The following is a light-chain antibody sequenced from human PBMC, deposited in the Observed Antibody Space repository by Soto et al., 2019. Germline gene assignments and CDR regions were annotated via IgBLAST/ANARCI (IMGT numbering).Light chain of an antibody. CDR2: SAS. Sequence: DIQVTQSPSSLSASVGDSVTITCRTSQRIGTFLNWYQQRQGRAPNLLISSASTLQSGVPSRFNAGGSGTDFTLTITSLQPEDSAIYYCQLSYNAWTFGQGTKVEIK. J-gene: IGKJ1*01. V-gene: IGKV1-39*01. CDR1: QRIGTF. CDR3: QLSYNAWT.